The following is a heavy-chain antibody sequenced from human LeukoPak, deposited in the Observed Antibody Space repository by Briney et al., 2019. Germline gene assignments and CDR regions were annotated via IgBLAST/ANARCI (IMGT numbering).Heavy chain of an antibody. V-gene: IGHV3-74*01. CDR2: ILWDETHT. CDR3: TRDPGSDSRDWYFDV. CDR1: GFTISSSQ. J-gene: IGHJ2*01. D-gene: IGHD6-25*01. Sequence: GGSLRLSCAASGFTISSSQMHWVRQAPGKGLVWVSRILWDETHTNYADSVRGRFTISRDNANNMLFLQMNSLRGEDTAVYFCTRDPGSDSRDWYFDVWGRGTLVTVSS.